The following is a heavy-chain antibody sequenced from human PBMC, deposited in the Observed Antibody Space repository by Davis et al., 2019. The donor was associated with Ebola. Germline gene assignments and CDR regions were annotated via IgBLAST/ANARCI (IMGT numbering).Heavy chain of an antibody. J-gene: IGHJ4*02. CDR3: ASASIAVAGKDY. Sequence: PGGSLRLSCAASGFTFSSYAMHWVRQAPGKGLEWVAVISYDGSNKYYADSVKGRFTISRDNAKNSLYLQMNSLRAEDTAVYYCASASIAVAGKDYWGQGTLVTVSS. V-gene: IGHV3-30-3*01. D-gene: IGHD6-19*01. CDR2: ISYDGSNK. CDR1: GFTFSSYA.